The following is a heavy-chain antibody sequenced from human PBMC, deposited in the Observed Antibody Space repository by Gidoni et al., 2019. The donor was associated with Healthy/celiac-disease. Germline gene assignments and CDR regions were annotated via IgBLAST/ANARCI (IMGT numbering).Heavy chain of an antibody. CDR1: GFTFRSYS. Sequence: EVQLVESGGGLVQPGGSLRLACAASGFTFRSYSMNWVRQAPGKGLEWVSYISSSSSTIYYADSVKGRFTISRDNAKNSLYLQMNSLRDEDTAVYYCARGSGDYYDSSLQHWGQGTLVTVSS. V-gene: IGHV3-48*02. CDR2: ISSSSSTI. D-gene: IGHD3-22*01. J-gene: IGHJ1*01. CDR3: ARGSGDYYDSSLQH.